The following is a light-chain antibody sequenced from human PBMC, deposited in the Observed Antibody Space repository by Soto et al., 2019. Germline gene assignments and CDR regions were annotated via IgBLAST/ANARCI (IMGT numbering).Light chain of an antibody. CDR1: QSVSST. CDR3: KQYNNWPPRT. V-gene: IGKV3-15*01. CDR2: GAS. J-gene: IGKJ1*01. Sequence: EIVMTQSPATLSVSPGERATLSCRASQSVSSTLAWYQQKPGQAPRLLIYGASTRATGIPARFSGSGSGTEFTLTISSLQSEDFAVYYCKQYNNWPPRTFGQGTKVEIQ.